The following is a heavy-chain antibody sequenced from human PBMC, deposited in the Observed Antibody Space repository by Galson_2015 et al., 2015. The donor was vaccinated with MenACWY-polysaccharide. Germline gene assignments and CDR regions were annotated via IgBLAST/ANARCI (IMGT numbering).Heavy chain of an antibody. CDR2: ISYDGSNK. V-gene: IGHV3-30*18. D-gene: IGHD3-22*01. CDR1: GFTFSSYG. Sequence: LRLSCAASGFTFSSYGMHWVRQAPGKGLEWVAVISYDGSNKYYADSVKGRFTISRDNSKNTLYLQMNSLRAEDTAVYYCAKDPGEYYYDSSGYKSYYYYGMDVWGQGTTVTVSS. CDR3: AKDPGEYYYDSSGYKSYYYYGMDV. J-gene: IGHJ6*02.